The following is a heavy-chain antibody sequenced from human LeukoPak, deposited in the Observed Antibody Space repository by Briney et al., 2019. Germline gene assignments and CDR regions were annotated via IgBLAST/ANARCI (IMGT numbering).Heavy chain of an antibody. V-gene: IGHV3-30*02. CDR3: AKSPGGIVLKTYASREYYFDY. Sequence: GGSLRLSCAASGFTFNNYGMHWVRQAPGKGLEWVAFIRYDGNNKYYADSVKGRFSISRDNSKNRLYLHMKSLRVEDTAVYYCAKSPGGIVLKTYASREYYFDYWGQGTLITVSS. CDR2: IRYDGNNK. J-gene: IGHJ4*02. D-gene: IGHD2-8*01. CDR1: GFTFNNYG.